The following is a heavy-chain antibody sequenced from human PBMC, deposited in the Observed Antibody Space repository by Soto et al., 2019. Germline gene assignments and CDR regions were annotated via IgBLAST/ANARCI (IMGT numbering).Heavy chain of an antibody. V-gene: IGHV3-15*07. CDR1: GFTFSNAW. CDR2: IKSKTDGGTT. J-gene: IGHJ4*02. CDR3: TTDEVGGYYQHPPWRLGTDY. Sequence: GGSLRLSCAASGFTFSNAWMNWVRQAPGKGLEWVGRIKSKTDGGTTDYAAPVKGRFTISRDDSKNTLYLQMNSLKTEDTAVYYCTTDEVGGYYQHPPWRLGTDYWGQGTLVTVSS. D-gene: IGHD3-3*01.